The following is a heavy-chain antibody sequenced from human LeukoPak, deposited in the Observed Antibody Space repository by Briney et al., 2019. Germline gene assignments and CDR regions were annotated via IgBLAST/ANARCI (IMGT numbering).Heavy chain of an antibody. CDR2: INPYTGDT. D-gene: IGHD3-9*01. CDR1: GYTFSDYY. CDR3: ARAARYHDWLSPSDY. V-gene: IGHV1-2*02. Sequence: ASVTVSFKASGYTFSDYYMNWVRQAPGQGLEWMGWINPYTGDTHYAENFQGRVTMTRDTARTTAYMELTRLRSDDTAFYFCARAARYHDWLSPSDYWGQGTLVTVSS. J-gene: IGHJ4*02.